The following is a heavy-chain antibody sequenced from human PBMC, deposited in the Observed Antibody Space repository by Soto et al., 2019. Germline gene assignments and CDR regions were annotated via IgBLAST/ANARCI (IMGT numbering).Heavy chain of an antibody. CDR2: ISSSSSTI. Sequence: GGSLRLSCAASGFTFSSYSMNWVRQAPGKGLEWVSYISSSSSTIYYADSVKGRFTISRDNAKNSLYLQMNSLRAEDTAVYYCASEGYYYDSRPKYGMDVWGQGTTVTVSS. CDR3: ASEGYYYDSRPKYGMDV. D-gene: IGHD3-22*01. CDR1: GFTFSSYS. J-gene: IGHJ6*02. V-gene: IGHV3-48*01.